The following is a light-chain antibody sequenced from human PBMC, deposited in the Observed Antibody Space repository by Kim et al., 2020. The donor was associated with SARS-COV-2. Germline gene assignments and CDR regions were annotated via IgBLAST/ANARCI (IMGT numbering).Light chain of an antibody. V-gene: IGKV3-15*01. CDR1: QSVGAG. CDR3: QQYNAWPLT. CDR2: GGS. Sequence: ETVMTQSPATLSVSPGERATLSCWASQSVGAGLAWYQYKPGQAPWLLIHGGSTRATGVPARFSGSGSGTDFTLIISSLQSEDFAVYYCQQYNAWPLTFGGGTKVDIK. J-gene: IGKJ4*01.